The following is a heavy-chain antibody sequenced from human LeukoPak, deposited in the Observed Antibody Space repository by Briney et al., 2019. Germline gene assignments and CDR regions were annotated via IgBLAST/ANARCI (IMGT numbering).Heavy chain of an antibody. CDR2: ISYNGGRI. J-gene: IGHJ4*02. CDR1: GFTFSSYA. V-gene: IGHV3-23*01. Sequence: GGSLRLSCEASGFTFSSYAMSWVRQAPGKGPEWVSVISYNGGRILYADSVKGRFTISRDNSKNTLYLQMNSLRAEDTAIYYCARERWQVWSQFDYWGQGTLVTVSS. CDR3: ARERWQVWSQFDY. D-gene: IGHD3-10*01.